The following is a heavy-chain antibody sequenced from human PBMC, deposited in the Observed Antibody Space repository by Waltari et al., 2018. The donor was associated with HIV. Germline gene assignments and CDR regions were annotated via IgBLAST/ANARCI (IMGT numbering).Heavy chain of an antibody. CDR1: GCTFSDYY. CDR2: ISSSGNTI. V-gene: IGHV3-11*01. D-gene: IGHD3-22*01. CDR3: ARERYYDTSGYLSLDY. J-gene: IGHJ4*02. Sequence: QVQLVESGGGLVEPGGSLRISWAASGCTFSDYYMNWIRQAPGKGLEWVSYISSSGNTIYYADSVKGRFTISRDNAKNSLYLQLNSLKAEDTAVYYCARERYYDTSGYLSLDYWGQGTLVTVSS.